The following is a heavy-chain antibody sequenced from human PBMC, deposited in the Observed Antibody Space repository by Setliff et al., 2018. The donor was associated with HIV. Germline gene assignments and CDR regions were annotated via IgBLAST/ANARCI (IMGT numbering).Heavy chain of an antibody. CDR1: GFAFDNYC. Sequence: GSLRLSCAATGFAFDNYCMTWVRQAPGKGLEWVSAIGGSTGSTYYADSVKGRFTISTDNSKNTLYLQMNSLRAEDTAVYYCAKPLTQWGVSPYHYAVDVWGQGTTVTVSS. D-gene: IGHD6-19*01. J-gene: IGHJ6*02. V-gene: IGHV3-23*01. CDR2: IGGSTGST. CDR3: AKPLTQWGVSPYHYAVDV.